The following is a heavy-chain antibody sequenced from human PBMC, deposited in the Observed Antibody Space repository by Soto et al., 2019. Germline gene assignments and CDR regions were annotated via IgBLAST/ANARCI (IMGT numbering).Heavy chain of an antibody. V-gene: IGHV1-3*01. CDR1: GYTFTSYT. CDR2: INAGNGDT. Sequence: ASVKVSCKASGYTFTSYTMHWVRQAPGQRLEWLGWINAGNGDTKYSQKFQGRVTITRDKSASTAYMELSSLRSEDTAVYYCARDLGVVVIDYWGQGTLVTVSS. D-gene: IGHD3-22*01. CDR3: ARDLGVVVIDY. J-gene: IGHJ4*02.